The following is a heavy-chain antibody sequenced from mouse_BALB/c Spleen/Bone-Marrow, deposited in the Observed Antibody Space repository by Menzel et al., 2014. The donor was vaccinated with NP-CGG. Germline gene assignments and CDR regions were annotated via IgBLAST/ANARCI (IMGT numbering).Heavy chain of an antibody. J-gene: IGHJ2*01. CDR1: GYTFTSYW. Sequence: VKVVESGAELARPGASVKLSCKASGYTFTSYWMQWVKQRPGQGLVWIGAIYSGDGDTGYTQKFKGKATLTADKSSTTAYMQLSSLTSEDSAVYYCARNFPFDYWRQGTTLTVSS. CDR2: IYSGDGDT. CDR3: ARNFPFDY. V-gene: IGHV1-87*01.